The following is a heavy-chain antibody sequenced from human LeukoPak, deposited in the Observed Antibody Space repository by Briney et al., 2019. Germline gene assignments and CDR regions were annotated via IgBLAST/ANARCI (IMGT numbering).Heavy chain of an antibody. CDR1: GFTFSSYW. J-gene: IGHJ4*02. D-gene: IGHD6-19*01. V-gene: IGHV3-74*01. CDR3: ARDGPAVAGPFDY. CDR2: INSDGSST. Sequence: GGSLRLSCAASGFTFSSYWMHWVRQAPGKGLVWFSRINSDGSSTNYADSVKGRFTISRDNAKNTLYLQMNSLRAEDTAVYYCARDGPAVAGPFDYWGQGTLVTVSS.